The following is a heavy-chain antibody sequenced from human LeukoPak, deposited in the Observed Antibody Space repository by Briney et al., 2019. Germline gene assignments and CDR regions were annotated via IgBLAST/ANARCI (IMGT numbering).Heavy chain of an antibody. Sequence: SETLSLTCTVSGGSISSSSYYWGWIRQPPGKGLEWIGTIYYSGSTYYNPSLKSRVTISVDTSKNQFSLKLSSVTAADTAVYYCASTRGGCYWIDYWGQGTLVTVSS. CDR2: IYYSGST. CDR1: GGSISSSSYY. D-gene: IGHD6-19*01. CDR3: ASTRGGCYWIDY. V-gene: IGHV4-39*01. J-gene: IGHJ4*02.